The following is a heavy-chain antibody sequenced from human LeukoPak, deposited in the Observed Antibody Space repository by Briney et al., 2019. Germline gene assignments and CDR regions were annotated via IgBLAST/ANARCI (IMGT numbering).Heavy chain of an antibody. CDR3: ARDGEDIVVLPADNDY. D-gene: IGHD2-2*01. Sequence: ASVKVSCKAPGYTFTSYGISWVRQAPGQGLEWMGWISAYNGNTNYAQKLQGRGTMTTDTSTSTAYMELRSLRSDDTAVYYCARDGEDIVVLPADNDYWGQGTLVTVSS. CDR2: ISAYNGNT. V-gene: IGHV1-18*01. CDR1: GYTFTSYG. J-gene: IGHJ4*02.